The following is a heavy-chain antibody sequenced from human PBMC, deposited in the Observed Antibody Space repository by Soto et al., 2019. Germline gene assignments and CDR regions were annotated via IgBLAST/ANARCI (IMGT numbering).Heavy chain of an antibody. CDR3: ASATSIAVAGKES. CDR2: ISFYNGKT. Sequence: QVQLVQSGGEVRKPGASVKVSCKASGDTITNYGISWVRQAPGQGLEWMGWISFYNGKTKYAQNLQGRVTLTTDTSTSTAYLQLRSLRSDATAVYYCASATSIAVAGKESWGQGTLVTVSS. D-gene: IGHD6-19*01. V-gene: IGHV1-18*01. CDR1: GDTITNYG. J-gene: IGHJ4*02.